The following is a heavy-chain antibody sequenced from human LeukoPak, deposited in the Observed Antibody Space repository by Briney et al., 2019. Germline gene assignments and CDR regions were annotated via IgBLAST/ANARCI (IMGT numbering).Heavy chain of an antibody. CDR2: IYYSGST. Sequence: PSETLSLTCTVSGGSISSSSYYWGWIRQPPGKGLEWIGSIYYSGSTYYNPSFKSRVTISVDTSKNQFSLKLSSVTAADTAVYYCASRKGVLRFLEWYSKQYYFDYWGQGTLVTVSS. CDR1: GGSISSSSYY. CDR3: ASRKGVLRFLEWYSKQYYFDY. J-gene: IGHJ4*02. D-gene: IGHD3-3*01. V-gene: IGHV4-39*01.